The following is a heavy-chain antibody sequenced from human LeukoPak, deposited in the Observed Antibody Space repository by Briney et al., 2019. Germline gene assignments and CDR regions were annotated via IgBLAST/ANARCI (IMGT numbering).Heavy chain of an antibody. V-gene: IGHV1-46*01. J-gene: IGHJ6*02. CDR2: INPSGGST. CDR3: ARDRQIAVAGNYYYGMDV. CDR1: GYTFTSYY. Sequence: GASVKVSCKASGYTFTSYYMHWVRQAPGQGLEWMGIINPSGGSTSYAQKFRGRVTMTRDTSTSTVYMELSSLRSEDTAVYYCARDRQIAVAGNYYYGMDVWGQGTTVTVSS. D-gene: IGHD6-19*01.